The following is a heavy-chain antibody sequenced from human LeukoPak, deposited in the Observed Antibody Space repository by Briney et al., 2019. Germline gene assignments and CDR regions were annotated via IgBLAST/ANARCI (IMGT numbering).Heavy chain of an antibody. D-gene: IGHD3-22*01. CDR2: INHSGRT. Sequence: SETLSLTCSVYGGSLSGYYWSWIRQTPGKGLELIGEINHSGRTTYYPSFKSRVTMSVDTSKNQFSLKLSSVTAADRALYYCARQTTSGYLDYWGQGTLVTVSS. V-gene: IGHV4-34*01. CDR1: GGSLSGYY. CDR3: ARQTTSGYLDY. J-gene: IGHJ4*02.